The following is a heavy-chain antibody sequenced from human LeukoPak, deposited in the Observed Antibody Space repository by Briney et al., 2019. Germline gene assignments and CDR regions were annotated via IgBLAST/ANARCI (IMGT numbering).Heavy chain of an antibody. Sequence: GGSLRLSCTVSGFTVSSNSMSWVRQAPGKGLEWVSFIYSGGNTRYSDSVKGRFTISRDNSKNTLYLQMNSLRAEDTAVYYCAKVPILGYCSGGSCRNFDYWGQGTLVTVSS. CDR1: GFTVSSNS. CDR3: AKVPILGYCSGGSCRNFDY. CDR2: IYSGGNT. D-gene: IGHD2-15*01. J-gene: IGHJ4*02. V-gene: IGHV3-53*01.